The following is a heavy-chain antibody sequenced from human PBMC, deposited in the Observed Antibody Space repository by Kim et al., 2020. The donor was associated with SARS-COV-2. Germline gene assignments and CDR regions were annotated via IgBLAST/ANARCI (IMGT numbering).Heavy chain of an antibody. CDR1: GGTFSSYA. J-gene: IGHJ4*02. CDR2: IIPIFGTA. Sequence: SVKVSCKASGGTFSSYAISWVRQAPGQGLEWMGGIIPIFGTANYAQKFQGRVTITADESTSTAYMELSSLRSEDTAVYYCARAHIFGVVIIPFFDYWGQGTLVTVSS. D-gene: IGHD3-3*02. CDR3: ARAHIFGVVIIPFFDY. V-gene: IGHV1-69*13.